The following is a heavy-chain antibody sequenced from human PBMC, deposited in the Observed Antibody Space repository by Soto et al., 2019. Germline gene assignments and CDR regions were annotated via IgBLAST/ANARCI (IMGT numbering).Heavy chain of an antibody. D-gene: IGHD2-2*02. Sequence: ASVKVSCKASGGTFSSYAISWVRQAPGQGLEWMGGIIPIFGTANYAQKFQGRVTITADESTSTAYMELSSLRSEDTAVYYCAIGGYCSSTSCYTRPHYYYYGMDVWGQGTTGTVSS. J-gene: IGHJ6*02. CDR1: GGTFSSYA. CDR2: IIPIFGTA. CDR3: AIGGYCSSTSCYTRPHYYYYGMDV. V-gene: IGHV1-69*13.